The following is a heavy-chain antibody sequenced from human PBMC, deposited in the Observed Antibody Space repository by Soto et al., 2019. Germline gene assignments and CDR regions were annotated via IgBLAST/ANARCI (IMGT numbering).Heavy chain of an antibody. CDR3: ARRQYSSGWNWFDP. CDR1: GCSISSYY. V-gene: IGHV4-59*08. Sequence: PSETLSLTCTVSGCSISSYYWSWIRQPPGKGLEWIGYIYYSGSTNYNPSLKSRVTISVDTSKNQFSLKLSSVTAADTAVYYCARRQYSSGWNWFDPWGQGTLVTVS. J-gene: IGHJ5*02. D-gene: IGHD6-19*01. CDR2: IYYSGST.